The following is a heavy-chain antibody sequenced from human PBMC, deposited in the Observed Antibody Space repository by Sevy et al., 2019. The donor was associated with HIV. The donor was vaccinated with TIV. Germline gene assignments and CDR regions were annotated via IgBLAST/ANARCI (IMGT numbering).Heavy chain of an antibody. V-gene: IGHV3-74*01. CDR2: INNDGSNT. D-gene: IGHD3-10*01. CDR3: GREMISMVPGVPDAFDI. Sequence: GGSLRLSCAASGFTFGNYWMHWVRQAPGKGLVWISRINNDGSNTNYEDSVKGRFTTSTDNAKNTLYLQMNSLRAEDTAVYYCGREMISMVPGVPDAFDIWGQGTMVTVSS. J-gene: IGHJ3*02. CDR1: GFTFGNYW.